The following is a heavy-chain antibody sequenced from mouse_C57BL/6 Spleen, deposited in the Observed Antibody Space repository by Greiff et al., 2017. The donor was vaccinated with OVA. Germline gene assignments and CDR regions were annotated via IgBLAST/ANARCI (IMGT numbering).Heavy chain of an antibody. CDR2: IYPRSGNT. CDR1: GYTFTSYG. D-gene: IGHD2-3*01. Sequence: QVQLQQSGAELARPGASVKLSCKASGYTFTSYGISWVKQRTGQGLEWIGEIYPRSGNTYYNEKFKGKATLTADKSSSTAYLALRSLTSEDSAVYFCSEGDGYCSAMDYWGQGTSVTVSS. CDR3: SEGDGYCSAMDY. V-gene: IGHV1-81*01. J-gene: IGHJ4*01.